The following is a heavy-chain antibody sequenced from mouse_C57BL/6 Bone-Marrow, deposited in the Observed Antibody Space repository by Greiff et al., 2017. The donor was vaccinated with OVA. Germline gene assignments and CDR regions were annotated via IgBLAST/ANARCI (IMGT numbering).Heavy chain of an antibody. CDR1: GFNIKDYY. Sequence: VHVKQSGAELVRPGASVKLSCTASGFNIKDYYMHWVKQRPEQGLEWIGRIDPEDGDTEYAPKFQGKATMTADPSSTTAYLQLSSLTSEDTAVYYCTTWGGYYDWFAYWGQGTLVTVSA. J-gene: IGHJ3*01. CDR2: IDPEDGDT. V-gene: IGHV14-1*01. D-gene: IGHD2-3*01. CDR3: TTWGGYYDWFAY.